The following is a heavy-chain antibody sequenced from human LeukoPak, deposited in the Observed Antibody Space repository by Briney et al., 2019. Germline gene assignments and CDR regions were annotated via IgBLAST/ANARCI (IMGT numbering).Heavy chain of an antibody. Sequence: PSETLSLTCAVYGGSFSGYYWGWIRQPPGKGLEWIGNIYHSGNTYYNSPLKSRVTISVDTSKNQFSLRLTSVTAADTAVYYCASLRVPGDFDYWGQGTLVTVSS. CDR1: GGSFSGYY. J-gene: IGHJ4*02. CDR2: IYHSGNT. V-gene: IGHV4-34*01. D-gene: IGHD3-16*01. CDR3: ASLRVPGDFDY.